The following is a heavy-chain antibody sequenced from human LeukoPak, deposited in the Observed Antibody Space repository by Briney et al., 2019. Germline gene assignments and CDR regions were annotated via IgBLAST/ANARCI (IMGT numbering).Heavy chain of an antibody. CDR1: GGSFSGYY. CDR3: ARGKGNVAVY. CDR2: INHSGST. Sequence: SETLSLTCAVCGGSFSGYYWSWIRQPPGKGLEWIGEINHSGSTNYNPSLKSRVTISVDTSKNQFSLKLSSVTAADTAVYYCARGKGNVAVYWGQGTLVTVSS. D-gene: IGHD1-1*01. J-gene: IGHJ4*02. V-gene: IGHV4-34*01.